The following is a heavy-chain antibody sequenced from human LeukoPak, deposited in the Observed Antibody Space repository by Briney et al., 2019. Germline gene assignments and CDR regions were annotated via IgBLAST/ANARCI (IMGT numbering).Heavy chain of an antibody. CDR2: IYTTGST. CDR1: GGSISSYY. D-gene: IGHD3-3*01. Sequence: SETLSLTCTVSGGSISSYYWTWIRQPAGKGLEWIGRIYTTGSTNYNPSLNSRVTMSVDTSKNQFSLKLSSVTAADTAVYYCARAYYDFRSGYSYYMDVWGKGTTVTVSS. J-gene: IGHJ6*03. V-gene: IGHV4-4*07. CDR3: ARAYYDFRSGYSYYMDV.